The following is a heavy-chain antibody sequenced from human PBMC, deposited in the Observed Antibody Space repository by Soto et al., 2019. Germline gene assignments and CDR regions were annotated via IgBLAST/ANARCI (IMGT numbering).Heavy chain of an antibody. Sequence: SVKVSCKASGGTFSSYAISWVRQAPGQGLEWMGGIIPIFGTANYAQKFQGRVTITADESTSTAYMELSSLRSEDTAVYYCARGYYYDSSGYYYPRYDYWGQRSPVTVSS. CDR3: ARGYYYDSSGYYYPRYDY. CDR2: IIPIFGTA. D-gene: IGHD3-22*01. J-gene: IGHJ4*02. CDR1: GGTFSSYA. V-gene: IGHV1-69*13.